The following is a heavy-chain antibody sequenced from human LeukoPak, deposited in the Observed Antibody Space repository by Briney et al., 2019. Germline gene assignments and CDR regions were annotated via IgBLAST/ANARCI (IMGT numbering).Heavy chain of an antibody. CDR1: GFTFSSYA. D-gene: IGHD2-21*02. V-gene: IGHV3-23*01. CDR2: ISGSGGST. J-gene: IGHJ4*02. Sequence: GGSLTLSCAASGFTFSSYAMSWVRQAPGKGLEWVSAISGSGGSTYYAYSVKGRFAISRDNSKNTLYLQMNSLRAEDTAVYYCAKNCGGDCYSGDFDHWGQGTLVTVSS. CDR3: AKNCGGDCYSGDFDH.